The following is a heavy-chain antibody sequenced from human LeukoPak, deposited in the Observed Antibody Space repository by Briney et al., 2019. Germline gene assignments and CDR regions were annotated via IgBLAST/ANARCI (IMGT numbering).Heavy chain of an antibody. J-gene: IGHJ6*02. CDR1: GGSITSDY. Sequence: SETLSLTCTVSGGSITSDYWSWIRQPPGKGLEWIGYIYYSGNTNYNPSLKSHITISVDASKSHFPLKLSSVTAADTAVYYCAREHYDFYGMDVWGQGTTVTVSS. CDR2: IYYSGNT. V-gene: IGHV4-59*01. CDR3: AREHYDFYGMDV. D-gene: IGHD3-3*01.